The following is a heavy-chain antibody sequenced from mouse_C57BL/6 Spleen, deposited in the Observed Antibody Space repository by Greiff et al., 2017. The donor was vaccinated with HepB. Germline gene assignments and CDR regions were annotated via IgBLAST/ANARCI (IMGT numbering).Heavy chain of an antibody. Sequence: EVMLVESGGGLVKPGGSLKLSCAASGFTFSSYAMSWVRQTPEKRLEWVATISDGGSYTYYPDNVKGRFTISRDNAKNNLYLQMSHLKSEDTAMYYCARWDYDERDFDYWGQGTTLTVSS. V-gene: IGHV5-4*03. CDR3: ARWDYDERDFDY. CDR1: GFTFSSYA. J-gene: IGHJ2*01. CDR2: ISDGGSYT. D-gene: IGHD2-4*01.